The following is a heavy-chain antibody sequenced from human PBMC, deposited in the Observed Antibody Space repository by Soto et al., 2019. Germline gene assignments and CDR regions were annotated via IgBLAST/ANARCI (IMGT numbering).Heavy chain of an antibody. CDR1: GGSISSYY. CDR3: ARHVNEKLEWLLSGRVGWFDP. V-gene: IGHV4-59*08. J-gene: IGHJ5*02. Sequence: QVQLQESGPGLVKPSETLSLTCTVSGGSISSYYWSWIRQPPGKGLEWIGYIYYSGSTNYNPSLKSRVTISVDTSKNQFSLKLSSVTAADTAVYYCARHVNEKLEWLLSGRVGWFDPWGQGTLVTVSS. D-gene: IGHD3-3*01. CDR2: IYYSGST.